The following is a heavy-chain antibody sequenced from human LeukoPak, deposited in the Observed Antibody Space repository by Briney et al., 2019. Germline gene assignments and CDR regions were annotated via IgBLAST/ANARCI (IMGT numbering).Heavy chain of an antibody. J-gene: IGHJ5*02. V-gene: IGHV4-38-2*02. Sequence: PSETLSLTCTVSGYSISSGFYWGWIRQPPGKGLEWIGCIYYTGSTNYNPSLKSRVTISVDTSKNQFSLKLSSVTAADTAVYYCARNTVTSWNWFDPWGQGTLVAVSS. CDR2: IYYTGST. D-gene: IGHD4-17*01. CDR3: ARNTVTSWNWFDP. CDR1: GYSISSGFY.